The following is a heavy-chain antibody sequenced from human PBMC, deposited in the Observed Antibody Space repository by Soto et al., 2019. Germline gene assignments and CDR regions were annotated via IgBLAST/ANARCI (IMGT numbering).Heavy chain of an antibody. J-gene: IGHJ4*02. CDR1: CGSISTTIYY. CDR2: IYYSGGT. Sequence: PSETLSLTCTVSCGSISTTIYYWAWIRQPPGKGLEWIGNIYYSGGTYYNPSLKSRVTISVDTSKNQFSLNLISVTAADTAVYYCARLYSTSPTFDYWGQGTLVTVSS. CDR3: ARLYSTSPTFDY. V-gene: IGHV4-39*01. D-gene: IGHD6-6*01.